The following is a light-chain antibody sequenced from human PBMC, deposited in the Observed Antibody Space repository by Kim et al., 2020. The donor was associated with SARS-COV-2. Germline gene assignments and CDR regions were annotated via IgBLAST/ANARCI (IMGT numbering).Light chain of an antibody. V-gene: IGKV3-20*01. Sequence: KRAALSCRASQNIPSGYFTYLAWYQQKPGQAPRLLIYDASSRATGIPDRFSGSGSGTNFTLTISRLEPEDFAVYYCQQYDGSPLTFGGGTKVDIK. J-gene: IGKJ4*01. CDR3: QQYDGSPLT. CDR2: DAS. CDR1: QNIPSGY.